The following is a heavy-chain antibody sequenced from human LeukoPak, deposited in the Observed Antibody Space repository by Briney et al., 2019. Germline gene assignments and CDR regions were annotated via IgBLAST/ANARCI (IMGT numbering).Heavy chain of an antibody. CDR1: GGSISNTNW. CDR2: VHYSGST. D-gene: IGHD6-19*01. J-gene: IGHJ4*02. CDR3: ARGAGWYAY. V-gene: IGHV4-4*02. Sequence: SETLSLTCGVSGGSISNTNWWTWVRQPPGKGLEWIGYVHYSGSTHYNPSLKSRVTISVDTSRNQFSLKMTSVTAADTAVYYCARGAGWYAYWGQGTLVTVSS.